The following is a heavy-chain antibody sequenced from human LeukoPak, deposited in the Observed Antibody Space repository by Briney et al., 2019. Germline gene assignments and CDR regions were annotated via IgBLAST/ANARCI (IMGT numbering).Heavy chain of an antibody. CDR1: GGSISSSSYY. Sequence: SETLSLTCTVSGGSISSSSYYWGWIRQPPGKGLEWIGSIYYSGSTYYNPSLKSRVTISVDTSKNQFSLKLSSVTAADTAVYYCARGPFYSGSYSDWGQGTLVTVSS. CDR3: ARGPFYSGSYSD. CDR2: IYYSGST. V-gene: IGHV4-39*07. J-gene: IGHJ4*02. D-gene: IGHD1-26*01.